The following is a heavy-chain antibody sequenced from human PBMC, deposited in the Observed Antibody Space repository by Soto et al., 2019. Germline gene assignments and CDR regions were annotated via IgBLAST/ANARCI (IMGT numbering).Heavy chain of an antibody. CDR3: ARGSSSPPGNY. D-gene: IGHD6-6*01. CDR1: GGTFSSYT. Sequence: GASVKVSCKASGGTFSSYTISWVRQAPGQGLEWMGRIIPILGIANYAQKFQGRVTITADKSTSTAYMELSSLRSDDTAVYYCARGSSSPPGNYWGQGTLVTVSS. CDR2: IIPILGIA. J-gene: IGHJ4*02. V-gene: IGHV1-69*02.